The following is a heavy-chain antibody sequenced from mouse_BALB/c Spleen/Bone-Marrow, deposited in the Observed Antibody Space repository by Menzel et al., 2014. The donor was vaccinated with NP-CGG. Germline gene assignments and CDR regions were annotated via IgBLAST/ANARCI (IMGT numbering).Heavy chain of an antibody. D-gene: IGHD1-1*01. Sequence: EVQVVESGGGLVKPGGSLKLSCAASGFTFSSYAMSWVRQTPEKRLEWVATISSGGSYTYYPDSVKGRFTISRDNAKNTLYLQMSSLRSEDTAMYYCARHETTVVATDAMDYWGQGTSVTVS. CDR3: ARHETTVVATDAMDY. CDR2: ISSGGSYT. V-gene: IGHV5-9-3*01. J-gene: IGHJ4*01. CDR1: GFTFSSYA.